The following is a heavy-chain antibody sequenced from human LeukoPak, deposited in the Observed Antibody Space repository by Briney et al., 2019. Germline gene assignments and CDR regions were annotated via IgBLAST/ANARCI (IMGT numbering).Heavy chain of an antibody. CDR3: ARGRDSGYAYYFDY. CDR2: ISSSSSYI. Sequence: GGSLRLPCAASGFTFSSYSMNWVRQAPGKGLEWVSSISSSSSYIYYADSVKGRFTISRDNAKNSLYLQMNSLRAEDTAVYYCARGRDSGYAYYFDYWGQGTLVTVSS. J-gene: IGHJ4*02. CDR1: GFTFSSYS. D-gene: IGHD5-12*01. V-gene: IGHV3-21*01.